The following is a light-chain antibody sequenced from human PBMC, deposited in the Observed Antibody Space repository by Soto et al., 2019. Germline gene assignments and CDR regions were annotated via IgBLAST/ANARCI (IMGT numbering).Light chain of an antibody. J-gene: IGLJ2*01. V-gene: IGLV2-14*01. CDR3: SSYRSGTTLDVV. CDR1: SSDIGGHDY. CDR2: EVS. Sequence: QSALTQPASVSGSPGQSITISCTGTSSDIGGHDYVSWYQQHPGKAPKLMIYEVSHRPSGISNRFSGSKSGNTASLTISGLQAEDEADYYCSSYRSGTTLDVVFGRGTQLTVL.